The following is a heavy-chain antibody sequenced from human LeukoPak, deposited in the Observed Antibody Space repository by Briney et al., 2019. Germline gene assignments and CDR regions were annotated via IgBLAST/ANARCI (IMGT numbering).Heavy chain of an antibody. J-gene: IGHJ3*02. CDR1: GGSFSGYY. D-gene: IGHD3-10*01. CDR2: INHSGST. V-gene: IGHV4-34*01. Sequence: SDTLSLTCAVYGGSFSGYYWSWIRQPPGKGLEWLGEINHSGSTNYNPSLKSRVTISVDTSKNQFSLKLSSVTAADTAVYYCATMARGAFDSWGQGTMVTVSS. CDR3: ATMARGAFDS.